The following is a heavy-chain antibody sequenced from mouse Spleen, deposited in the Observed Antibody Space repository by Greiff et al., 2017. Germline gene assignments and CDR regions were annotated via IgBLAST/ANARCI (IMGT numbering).Heavy chain of an antibody. CDR2: INYDGSST. D-gene: IGHD2-12*01. J-gene: IGHJ2*01. CDR3: ARDYESFDY. V-gene: IGHV5-16*01. Sequence: EVMLVESEGGLVQPGSSMKLSCTASGFTFSDYYMAWVRQVPEKGLEWVANINYDGSSTYYLDSLKSRFIISRDNAKNILYLQMSSLKSEDTATYYCARDYESFDYWGQGTTLTVSS. CDR1: GFTFSDYY.